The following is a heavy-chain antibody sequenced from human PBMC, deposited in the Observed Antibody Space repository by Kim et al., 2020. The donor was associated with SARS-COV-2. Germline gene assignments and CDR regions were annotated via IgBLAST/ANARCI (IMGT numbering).Heavy chain of an antibody. Sequence: GGSLRLSCAASGFTFSSYSMNWVRQAPGKGLEWVSSISSSSSYIYYADSVKGRFTISRDNAKNSLYLQMNSLRAEDTAVYYCARDRAKMYYDILINWFDPWGQGTLVTVSS. D-gene: IGHD3-9*01. CDR1: GFTFSSYS. CDR2: ISSSSSYI. V-gene: IGHV3-21*01. CDR3: ARDRAKMYYDILINWFDP. J-gene: IGHJ5*02.